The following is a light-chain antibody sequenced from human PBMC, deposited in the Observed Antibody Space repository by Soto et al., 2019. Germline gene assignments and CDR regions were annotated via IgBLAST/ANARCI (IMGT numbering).Light chain of an antibody. J-gene: IGLJ3*02. CDR1: SSDVGSYNL. CDR3: CSYAGSSTFGV. CDR2: EVS. Sequence: QSALTQPASVSGSPGQSITISCTGTSSDVGSYNLVSWYQQHRGKAPKLMIYEVSKRPSGVSNRFSGSKSGNTASLTISGLQAEDEADYYCCSYAGSSTFGVFGGGTKLTVL. V-gene: IGLV2-23*02.